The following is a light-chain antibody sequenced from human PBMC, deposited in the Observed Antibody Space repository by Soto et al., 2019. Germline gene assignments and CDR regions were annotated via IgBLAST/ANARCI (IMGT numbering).Light chain of an antibody. V-gene: IGLV2-8*01. Sequence: QSALTQPPSASGSPGQSVTISCTGTSSDVGGYNYVSWYQQHPGKAPKLMIYEVSKRPSGVPDRFSGSKSGNTSSLIVSGHHAEDEADYYCSSYAGSNNFVFGGGTKVTVL. J-gene: IGLJ2*01. CDR3: SSYAGSNNFV. CDR2: EVS. CDR1: SSDVGGYNY.